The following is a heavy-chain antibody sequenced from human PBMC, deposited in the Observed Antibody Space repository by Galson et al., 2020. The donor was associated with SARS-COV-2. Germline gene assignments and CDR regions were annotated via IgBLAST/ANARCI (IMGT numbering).Heavy chain of an antibody. CDR3: AKLEVPGGYGWYFDL. D-gene: IGHD1-1*01. V-gene: IGHV3-11*01. CDR1: GLSFSAHY. CDR2: IGTTGTTK. Sequence: GGSLRLSCVASGLSFSAHYMSWIRRAPGKGLEWVSYIGTTGTTKQYADSVRGRFTISRDNARNSVLLQINSLRAEDTAAYYCAKLEVPGGYGWYFDLWGRGTLVTVSA. J-gene: IGHJ2*01.